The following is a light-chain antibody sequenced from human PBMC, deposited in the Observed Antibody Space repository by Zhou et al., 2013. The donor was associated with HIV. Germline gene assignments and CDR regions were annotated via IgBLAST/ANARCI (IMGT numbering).Light chain of an antibody. CDR1: QSIGSW. CDR2: KAS. CDR3: QQYVNSVT. V-gene: IGKV1-5*03. Sequence: DIQMTQSPSTLSASVGDRVTITCRASQSIGSWLAWYHQKPGKAPKLLIYKASNLESGVPSRFSGSGSGTEFTLTISRLEPEDFAVYYCQQYVNSVTFGQGTRLEIK. J-gene: IGKJ5*01.